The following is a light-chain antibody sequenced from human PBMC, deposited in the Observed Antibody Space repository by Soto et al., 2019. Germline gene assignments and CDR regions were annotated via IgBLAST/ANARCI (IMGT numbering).Light chain of an antibody. CDR1: QDISTW. Sequence: DIQMTQSPSSVSASVGDRVTITCRASQDISTWLAWYQQKPGKAPKLLIYDSSSLESGVPARFSGSAFGTDFTLPISSLQPEDFATYYCQQANSFPFTFGPGTKVDIK. V-gene: IGKV1-12*01. CDR3: QQANSFPFT. CDR2: DSS. J-gene: IGKJ3*01.